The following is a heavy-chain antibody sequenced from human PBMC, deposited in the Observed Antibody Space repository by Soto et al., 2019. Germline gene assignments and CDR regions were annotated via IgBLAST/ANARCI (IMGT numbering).Heavy chain of an antibody. J-gene: IGHJ4*02. CDR3: ARDRLYYYGSGSYQTPFDY. CDR2: ISAYNGNT. V-gene: IGHV1-18*01. CDR1: GYTFTSYG. Sequence: ASVKVSCKASGYTFTSYGISWVRQAPGQGLEWMGWISAYNGNTNYAQKLQGRVTMTTDTSTSTAYMELRSLRSDDTAVYYCARDRLYYYGSGSYQTPFDYWGQGTLVTVSS. D-gene: IGHD3-10*01.